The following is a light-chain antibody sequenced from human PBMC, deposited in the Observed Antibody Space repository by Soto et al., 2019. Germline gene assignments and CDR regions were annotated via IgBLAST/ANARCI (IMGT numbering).Light chain of an antibody. V-gene: IGKV1-5*01. CDR3: QQYHTFSIA. Sequence: DIQMTPSPSTLSASVGDRVTVTCRASQSISTWLAWYQQKPGRAPKLLIYDSSSLESGVPSRFSGSGSGTDFTLTISGLQPDDFATYYCQQYHTFSIAFGQGTRLEIK. CDR2: DSS. J-gene: IGKJ5*01. CDR1: QSISTW.